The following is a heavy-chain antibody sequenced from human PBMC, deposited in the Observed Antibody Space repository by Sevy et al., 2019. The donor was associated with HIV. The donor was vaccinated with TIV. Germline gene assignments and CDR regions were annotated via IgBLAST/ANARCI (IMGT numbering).Heavy chain of an antibody. V-gene: IGHV3-30*04. Sequence: AGSLRLSCAASGFTFSSHAMHWVRQAPGKGLDWVAVISSDGNSQYSADSVKGRFTISRDNSKNTLYLQMDSLRVEDTAVYYCARDLISGSYSQSLDYWGQGTLVTVSS. J-gene: IGHJ4*02. CDR1: GFTFSSHA. CDR3: ARDLISGSYSQSLDY. CDR2: ISSDGNSQ. D-gene: IGHD1-26*01.